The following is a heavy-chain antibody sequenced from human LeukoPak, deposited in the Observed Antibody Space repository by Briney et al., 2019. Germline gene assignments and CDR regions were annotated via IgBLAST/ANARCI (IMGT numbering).Heavy chain of an antibody. J-gene: IGHJ4*02. D-gene: IGHD1-1*01. Sequence: PGGSLRLSCVASGFTFSSYSMNWVSQAPGKGLEWVSSISSSSSYKYYTDSVKGRFTISRDNAKNSLYLQMNSLRAEDTAVYYCARSAAGTYYWGQGTLVTVSS. V-gene: IGHV3-21*01. CDR2: ISSSSSYK. CDR1: GFTFSSYS. CDR3: ARSAAGTYY.